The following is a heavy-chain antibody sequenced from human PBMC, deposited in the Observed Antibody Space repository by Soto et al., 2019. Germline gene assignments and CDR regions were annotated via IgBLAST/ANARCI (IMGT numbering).Heavy chain of an antibody. D-gene: IGHD6-13*01. J-gene: IGHJ6*02. V-gene: IGHV3-33*01. Sequence: GGSLRLSCAASGFTFSSYGMHWVRQAPGKGLEWVAVIWYDGSNKYYADSVKGRFTISRDNSKNTLYLQMNSLRAEDTAVYYCARAYSSSFYGMDVWGQGTTVTVSS. CDR3: ARAYSSSFYGMDV. CDR2: IWYDGSNK. CDR1: GFTFSSYG.